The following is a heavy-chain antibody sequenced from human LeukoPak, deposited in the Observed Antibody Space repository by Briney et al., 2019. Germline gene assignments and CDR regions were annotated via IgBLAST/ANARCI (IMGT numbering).Heavy chain of an antibody. D-gene: IGHD3-22*01. CDR3: ARDGFYDSSGYYYNWVFDY. CDR2: INHSGST. CDR1: GGSFSGYY. Sequence: SETLSLTCAVYGGSFSGYYWSWIRQPPGKGLEWIGEINHSGSTNYNPSLKSRVTISVDTSKNQFSLKLSSVTAADTAVYYCARDGFYDSSGYYYNWVFDYWGQGTLVTVSS. J-gene: IGHJ4*02. V-gene: IGHV4-34*01.